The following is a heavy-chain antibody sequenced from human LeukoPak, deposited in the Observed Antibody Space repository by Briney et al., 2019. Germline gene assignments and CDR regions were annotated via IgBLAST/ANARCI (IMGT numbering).Heavy chain of an antibody. J-gene: IGHJ6*02. Sequence: GRSLRLSCAASGFAFSNYWMSWVRQTPRKGLEWVANIKQDGSEKHYVDSVKGRFTISRDNAKNSLYLQMSNLRAEDTAVYYCASNWNYVRGYGMDVWGQGTTVTVSS. V-gene: IGHV3-7*01. CDR3: ASNWNYVRGYGMDV. D-gene: IGHD1-7*01. CDR2: IKQDGSEK. CDR1: GFAFSNYW.